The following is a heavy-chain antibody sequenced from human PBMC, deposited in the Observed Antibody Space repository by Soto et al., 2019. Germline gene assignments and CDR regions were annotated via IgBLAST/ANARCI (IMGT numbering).Heavy chain of an antibody. J-gene: IGHJ4*02. Sequence: GSLRLSCAASGFTFSSHGLSWVRQAPGKGLEWVSGITASGGTKYYADSVKGRFTISRDNSKNTIYLQMNSLRAEDTAVYYCAKGRLISLYYFDYWGQGTLVTVSS. CDR3: AKGRLISLYYFDY. V-gene: IGHV3-23*01. D-gene: IGHD2-15*01. CDR1: GFTFSSHG. CDR2: ITASGGTK.